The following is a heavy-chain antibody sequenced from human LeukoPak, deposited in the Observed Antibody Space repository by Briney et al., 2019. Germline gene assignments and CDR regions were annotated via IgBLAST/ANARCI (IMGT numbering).Heavy chain of an antibody. Sequence: SETLSLTCTVSGGSISSYYWSWIRQPPGKGLERIGYIYYSGSTNYNPSLKSRVTISVDTSKNQFSLKLSSVTAADTAVYYCAREGYYDSSGYYSYLHYFDYWGQGTLVTVSS. V-gene: IGHV4-59*01. CDR3: AREGYYDSSGYYSYLHYFDY. CDR1: GGSISSYY. J-gene: IGHJ4*02. CDR2: IYYSGST. D-gene: IGHD3-22*01.